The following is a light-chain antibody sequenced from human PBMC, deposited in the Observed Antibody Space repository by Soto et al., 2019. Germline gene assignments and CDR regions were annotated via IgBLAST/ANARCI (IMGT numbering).Light chain of an antibody. J-gene: IGLJ1*01. CDR1: SSDVGAYKY. CDR2: EVS. CDR3: SSYVGSNNYV. V-gene: IGLV2-8*01. Sequence: QSALTQPPSASGSPGQSVTISCTGTSSDVGAYKYVSWYQQHPGKAPKLMIYEVSKRPSGVPDRFSGSKSGNTASLTVSGLQADYEADYYCSSYVGSNNYVFGTGTKVTVL.